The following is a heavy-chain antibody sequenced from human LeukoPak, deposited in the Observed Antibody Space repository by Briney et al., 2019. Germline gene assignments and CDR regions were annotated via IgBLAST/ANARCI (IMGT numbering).Heavy chain of an antibody. CDR3: ARVYYDSGGYSPDY. D-gene: IGHD3-22*01. Sequence: ASVKVSCKASGYTFTGYYMHWVRQAPGQGLEWMGWINPNSGGTNYAQKFQGRVTMTRDTSISTAYMELSRLRSDDTAVYYCARVYYDSGGYSPDYWGQGTLVTVSS. V-gene: IGHV1-2*02. CDR1: GYTFTGYY. J-gene: IGHJ4*02. CDR2: INPNSGGT.